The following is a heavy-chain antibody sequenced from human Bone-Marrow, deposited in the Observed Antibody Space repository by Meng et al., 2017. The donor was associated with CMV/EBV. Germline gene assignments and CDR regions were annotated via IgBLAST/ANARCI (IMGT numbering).Heavy chain of an antibody. J-gene: IGHJ6*02. CDR1: GFTVSSNY. V-gene: IGHV3-53*01. CDR3: ARDRGFPISRYGMDV. D-gene: IGHD3-3*01. Sequence: GGSLRLSCAASGFTVSSNYMSWVRQAPGKGLEWVSVIYSGGSTYYADSVKGRFTISRDNSKNTLYLQMNSLRAEDTAVYYCARDRGFPISRYGMDVWGQGTTVTVSS. CDR2: IYSGGST.